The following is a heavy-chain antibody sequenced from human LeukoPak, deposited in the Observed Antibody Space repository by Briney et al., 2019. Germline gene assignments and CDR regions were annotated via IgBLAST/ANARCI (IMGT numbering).Heavy chain of an antibody. D-gene: IGHD3-10*01. V-gene: IGHV3-48*03. J-gene: IGHJ6*04. CDR2: ISSSGSTI. CDR1: GFTFSSYE. CDR3: ARDQQGELLWFGELSYYYGMDV. Sequence: GGSLRLSCAASGFTFSSYEMNWVRQAPGKGLGWVSYISSSGSTIYYADSVKGRFTISRDNAKNSLYLQMNSLRAEDTAVYYCARDQQGELLWFGELSYYYGMDVWGKGPTVTVSS.